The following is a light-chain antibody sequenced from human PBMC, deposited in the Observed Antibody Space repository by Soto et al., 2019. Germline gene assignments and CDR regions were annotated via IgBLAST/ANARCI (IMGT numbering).Light chain of an antibody. CDR1: SSNIGAGYD. V-gene: IGLV1-40*01. Sequence: QSVLTQPPSVSGAPGQRVTISCSGTSSNIGAGYDVHWYHQLPGTAPKLLIFGNNNRPSGVPARFSASRSGTSASLAITGLQAEDEADYYCQSFDTNLCGSVFGGGTKLTVL. CDR2: GNN. CDR3: QSFDTNLCGSV. J-gene: IGLJ3*02.